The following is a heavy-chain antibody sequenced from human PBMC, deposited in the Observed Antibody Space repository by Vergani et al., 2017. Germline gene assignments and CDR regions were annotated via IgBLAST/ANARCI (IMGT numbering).Heavy chain of an antibody. J-gene: IGHJ6*02. D-gene: IGHD6-13*01. V-gene: IGHV1-69*13. Sequence: QGQLAQSGAEVKKPGSSVKVSCKASGGTFSSNSISWVRQAPGQGLEWMGRIIPIFGTTSYAQKFQGRVTILADESTSTVYMELSSLRSEDTAVYYCARADQRKGPGIAAAGTVWFYYYYGMDVWGQGTTVTVSS. CDR3: ARADQRKGPGIAAAGTVWFYYYYGMDV. CDR1: GGTFSSNS. CDR2: IIPIFGTT.